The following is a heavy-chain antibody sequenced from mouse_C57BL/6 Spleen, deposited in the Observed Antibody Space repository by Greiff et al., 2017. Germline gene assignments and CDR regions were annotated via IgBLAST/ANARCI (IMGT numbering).Heavy chain of an antibody. D-gene: IGHD4-1*02. J-gene: IGHJ2*01. Sequence: QVQLQQPGAELVKPGASVKLSCKASGYTFTSYWMHWVKQRPGQGLEWIGMIHPNSGSTNYNEKFKSKATLTVDKSSSTAYMQLSSLTSEDSAVYYCARLNWDDVPFDYWGQGTTLTVSS. CDR3: ARLNWDDVPFDY. CDR2: IHPNSGST. CDR1: GYTFTSYW. V-gene: IGHV1-64*01.